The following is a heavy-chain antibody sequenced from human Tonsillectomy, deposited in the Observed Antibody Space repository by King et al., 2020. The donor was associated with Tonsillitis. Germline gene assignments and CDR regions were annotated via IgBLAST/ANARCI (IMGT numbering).Heavy chain of an antibody. J-gene: IGHJ4*02. V-gene: IGHV4-59*08. CDR2: IYYSGNT. CDR3: ARWYQFWNGGY. D-gene: IGHD3-3*01. Sequence: QLQESGPRLVKPSETLSLTCTVSGGSISGYYWSWVRQFPGKTLEWIGYIYYSGNTNYNPSLKSRVNISVDTSKNQFSMKRKSVTAADTAVYYCARWYQFWNGGYWGQGILVTVSP. CDR1: GGSISGYY.